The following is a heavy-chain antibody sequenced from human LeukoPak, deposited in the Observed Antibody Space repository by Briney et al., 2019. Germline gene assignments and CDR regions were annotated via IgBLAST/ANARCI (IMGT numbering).Heavy chain of an antibody. J-gene: IGHJ3*02. CDR1: GFTFSSYS. V-gene: IGHV3-21*01. CDR2: ISSSSSYI. CDR3: ARDEWGDAFDI. D-gene: IGHD1-26*01. Sequence: GGSLRLSCAASGFTFSSYSMNWGRQAPGKGLEWVSSISSSSSYIHSADSVRGRFTIPRDNAKNSLFLQMNSLRAEDTAVYYCARDEWGDAFDIWGQGTMVTVFS.